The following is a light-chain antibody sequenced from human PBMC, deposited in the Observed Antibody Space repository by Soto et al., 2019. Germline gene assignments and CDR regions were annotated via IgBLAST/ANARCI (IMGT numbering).Light chain of an antibody. CDR3: QKYSSVPV. CDR1: QIIRNS. Sequence: DIQLTQSPSSLSASVGDRVTITCRARQIIRNSLNWYRQRPEKAPELLIYAASDLESGVPSRFSGSASGTEFTLTISSLQPEDVATYSCQKYSSVPVFGPGTKVEI. V-gene: IGKV1-39*01. J-gene: IGKJ3*01. CDR2: AAS.